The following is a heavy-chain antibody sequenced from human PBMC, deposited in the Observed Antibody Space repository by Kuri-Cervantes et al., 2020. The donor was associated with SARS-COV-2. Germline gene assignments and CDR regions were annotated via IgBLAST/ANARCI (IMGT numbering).Heavy chain of an antibody. Sequence: GGSLRLSCAASGFTFSSYSMNWVRQAPGKGLEWVAVISYDGSNKYYAGSVKGRFTISRDNSKNTLYLQMNSLRAEDTAMYYCARDRVGVQDYWGQGTLVTVSS. CDR2: ISYDGSNK. CDR3: ARDRVGVQDY. J-gene: IGHJ4*02. CDR1: GFTFSSYS. D-gene: IGHD2-21*01. V-gene: IGHV3-30*03.